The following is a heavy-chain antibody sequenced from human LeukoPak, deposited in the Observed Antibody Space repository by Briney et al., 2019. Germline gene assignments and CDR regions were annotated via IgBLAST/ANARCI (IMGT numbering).Heavy chain of an antibody. CDR1: KFNFNSYG. Sequence: GGSLRLSCTTSKFNFNSYGMTWVRQAPGKGLEWVSSISSSSSYIYYADSVKGRFTISRDNAKNSLYLQMNSLRAEDTAVYYCARYGSGSYYPSYGMDVWGQGTTVTVSS. CDR3: ARYGSGSYYPSYGMDV. D-gene: IGHD3-10*01. V-gene: IGHV3-21*01. J-gene: IGHJ6*02. CDR2: ISSSSSYI.